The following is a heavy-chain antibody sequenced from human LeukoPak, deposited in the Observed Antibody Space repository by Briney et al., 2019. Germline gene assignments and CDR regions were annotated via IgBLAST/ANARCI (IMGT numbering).Heavy chain of an antibody. D-gene: IGHD6-19*01. CDR1: GFTLGDYA. J-gene: IGHJ4*02. CDR3: ARDIGSIAVAGALFDY. CDR2: ISSSSSYI. Sequence: GGSLRLSCTASGFTLGDYAMSWFRQAPGKGLEWVSSISSSSSYIYYADSVKGRFTISRDNAKNSLYLQMNSLRAEDTAVYYCARDIGSIAVAGALFDYWGQGTLVTVSS. V-gene: IGHV3-21*04.